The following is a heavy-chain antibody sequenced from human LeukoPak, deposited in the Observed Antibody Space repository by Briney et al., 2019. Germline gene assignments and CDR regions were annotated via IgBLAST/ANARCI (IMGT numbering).Heavy chain of an antibody. CDR3: AREVVPAAYHDAFDI. CDR1: GFTFSSYE. Sequence: GGSLRLSCAASGFTFSSYEMNWVRQAPGKGLEWASYISSSGSTIYYADSVKGRFTISRDNAKNSLYLQMNSLRAEDTAVYYCAREVVPAAYHDAFDIWGQGTMVTVSS. CDR2: ISSSGSTI. D-gene: IGHD2-2*01. J-gene: IGHJ3*02. V-gene: IGHV3-48*03.